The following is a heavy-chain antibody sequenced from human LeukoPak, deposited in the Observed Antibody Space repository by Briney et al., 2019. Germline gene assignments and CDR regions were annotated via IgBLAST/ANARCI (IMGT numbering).Heavy chain of an antibody. CDR3: ARVEAASPPGLYYYYYYYMDV. D-gene: IGHD6-13*01. Sequence: PSETLPLTCTVSGGSLTSGSYYWSWIRQPPGKGLEWIGYIYYSGSTNYNPSLKSRVTISVDTSKNQFSLKLSSVTAADTAVYYCARVEAASPPGLYYYYYYYMDVWGKGTTVTVSS. J-gene: IGHJ6*03. CDR1: GGSLTSGSYY. CDR2: IYYSGST. V-gene: IGHV4-61*01.